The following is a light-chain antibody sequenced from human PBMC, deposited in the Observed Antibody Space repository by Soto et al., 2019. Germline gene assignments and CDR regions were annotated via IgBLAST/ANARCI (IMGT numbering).Light chain of an antibody. CDR3: TSYTRSTTYV. J-gene: IGLJ1*01. CDR1: SSDVGGYNL. CDR2: EGS. V-gene: IGLV2-14*02. Sequence: QSALTQPASVSGSPGQSITISCTGTSSDVGGYNLVSWYQQHPGTAPKLMIFEGSKRPSGVSNRFSGSKSGNTASLTISGLKAEDEADYYCTSYTRSTTYVFGTGTKVT.